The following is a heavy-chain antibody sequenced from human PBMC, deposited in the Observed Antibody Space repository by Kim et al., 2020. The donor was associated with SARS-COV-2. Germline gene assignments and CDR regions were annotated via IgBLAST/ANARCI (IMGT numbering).Heavy chain of an antibody. J-gene: IGHJ4*02. Sequence: SVTLSLTCTVSGDTIVSDSWWTWVRQPPGKGLEWLGLVFHLGGTEYNPSLKSRVTISMYKLKNQFSLKMTSVSAAHTAVYYCVGDTKTDINQEGLGAPSFDCWGQG. D-gene: IGHD2-21*02. CDR3: VGDTKTDINQEGLGAPSFDC. CDR2: VFHLGGT. V-gene: IGHV4-4*02. CDR1: GDTIVSDSW.